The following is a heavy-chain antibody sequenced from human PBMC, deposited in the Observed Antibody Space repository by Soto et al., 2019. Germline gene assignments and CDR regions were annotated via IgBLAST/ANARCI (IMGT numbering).Heavy chain of an antibody. CDR3: AKPMWGATRWYFDL. J-gene: IGHJ2*01. D-gene: IGHD1-26*01. CDR1: GFMFGSYA. CDR2: ISGRGDTP. Sequence: EVQLLESGGGLVQPGGSLRLSCAASGFMFGSYAMTWVRQAPGKGLEWVSGISGRGDTPYYADSVKGRFIISRDNSKHTLSLQMYSLRADDTAVYYCAKPMWGATRWYFDLWGRGTRVTVSS. V-gene: IGHV3-23*01.